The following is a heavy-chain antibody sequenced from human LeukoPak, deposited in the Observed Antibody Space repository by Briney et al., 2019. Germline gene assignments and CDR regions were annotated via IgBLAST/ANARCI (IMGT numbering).Heavy chain of an antibody. J-gene: IGHJ3*02. CDR2: IKQDGSEK. V-gene: IGHV3-7*04. CDR3: VRWYDAFDI. CDR1: GFTFSNYW. D-gene: IGHD2-15*01. Sequence: GGSLRLSCAASGFTFSNYWMSWVRQAPGKGLEWVANIKQDGSEKYYVGSVKGRFTISRDNAKNSLYLQMHSLRAEDTAVYYCVRWYDAFDIWGQGTMVTVSS.